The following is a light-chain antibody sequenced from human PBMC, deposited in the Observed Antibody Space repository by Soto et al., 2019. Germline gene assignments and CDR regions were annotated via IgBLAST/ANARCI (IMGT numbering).Light chain of an antibody. V-gene: IGLV1-40*01. J-gene: IGLJ1*01. Sequence: QSVLTQPPSVSGAPGQRVTISCTGSSSNIGAGYDVHWYQQLPGTAPKLLIYGNSNRPSGVPDRFSGSKSGTSASLAITGLQAEDEADYYRQSYDGSLSAYVFGTGTKVTVL. CDR2: GNS. CDR1: SSNIGAGYD. CDR3: QSYDGSLSAYV.